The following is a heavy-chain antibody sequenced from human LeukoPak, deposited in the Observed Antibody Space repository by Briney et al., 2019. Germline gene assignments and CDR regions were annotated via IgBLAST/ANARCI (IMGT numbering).Heavy chain of an antibody. V-gene: IGHV3-7*01. CDR3: ARSEYSGSYLSYLFDY. Sequence: PGGSLRLSCAASGFTFSSYWMSWVRQAPGKGLEWVANIKQDGSEKYYVDSVKGRFTISRDNAKNSLYLQMNSLRAEDTAVYYCARSEYSGSYLSYLFDYWAREPWSPSPQ. CDR2: IKQDGSEK. CDR1: GFTFSSYW. D-gene: IGHD1-26*01. J-gene: IGHJ4*02.